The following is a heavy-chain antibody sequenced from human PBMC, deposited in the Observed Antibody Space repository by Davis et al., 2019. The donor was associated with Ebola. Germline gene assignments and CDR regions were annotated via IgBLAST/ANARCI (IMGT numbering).Heavy chain of an antibody. J-gene: IGHJ4*02. CDR1: GGSISSGDYY. CDR2: IYYSGST. V-gene: IGHV4-30-4*02. D-gene: IGHD3-22*01. Sequence: SETLSLTCTVSGGSISSGDYYWSWIRQPPGKGLEWIGYIYYSGSTYYNPSLKSRVTISVDTSKNQFSLKLSSVTAADTAVYYCARGYYDSSGYYPQEDYFDYWGQGTLVTVSS. CDR3: ARGYYDSSGYYPQEDYFDY.